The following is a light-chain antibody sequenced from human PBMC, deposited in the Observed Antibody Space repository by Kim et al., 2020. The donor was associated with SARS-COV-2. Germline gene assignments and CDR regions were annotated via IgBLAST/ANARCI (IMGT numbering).Light chain of an antibody. J-gene: IGKJ4*01. V-gene: IGKV1-39*01. CDR2: AAS. CDR1: QAINTY. Sequence: ASVGDRVTITCRASQAINTYLNWYQQKPGKAPKLLIYAASSLQSGVPSRFSGSGSGTDFTLTISSLQPEDFATYYCQQSYDTPLTFGGGTKVDIK. CDR3: QQSYDTPLT.